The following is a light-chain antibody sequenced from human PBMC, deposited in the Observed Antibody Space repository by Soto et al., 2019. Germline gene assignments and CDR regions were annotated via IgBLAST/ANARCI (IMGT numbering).Light chain of an antibody. CDR2: AAS. CDR1: QGISTW. J-gene: IGKJ5*01. V-gene: IGKV1-12*01. Sequence: DIQMTQSPSSVSASVGDRVTITCRASQGISTWLAWYQQKPGKAPKLLIYAASNLQSGVPSRFSVTGSGTDFTLTISSLQPEDWATDYDQPANSFPISFGQGTRLEIK. CDR3: QPANSFPIS.